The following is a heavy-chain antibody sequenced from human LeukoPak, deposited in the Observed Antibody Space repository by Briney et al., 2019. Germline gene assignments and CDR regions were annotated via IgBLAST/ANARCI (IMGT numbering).Heavy chain of an antibody. V-gene: IGHV4-38-2*02. CDR2: IYHSGST. Sequence: SETLSLTCTISGYSISIGYYLGWTRQPPGNGLEWIGSIYHSGSTYYNPSLKSRVTISVDTSKNQFSLKLSSVTAADTAVYYCADTRAAGTLWFDPWGQGTLVTVSS. J-gene: IGHJ5*02. CDR3: ADTRAAGTLWFDP. CDR1: GYSISIGYY. D-gene: IGHD6-13*01.